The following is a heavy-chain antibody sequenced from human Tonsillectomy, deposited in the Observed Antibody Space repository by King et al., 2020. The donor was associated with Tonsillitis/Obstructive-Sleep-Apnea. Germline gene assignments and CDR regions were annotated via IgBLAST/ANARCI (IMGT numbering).Heavy chain of an antibody. V-gene: IGHV1-18*01. D-gene: IGHD4-17*01. CDR3: ARVRYGDYTDYYYYMDV. J-gene: IGHJ6*03. Sequence: QLVQSGAEVKKPGASVKVSCKASGYTFTSYGINWVRQAPGQGLEWMGWLSAYHGNTNSAHKLQGRVTMTTDTSTSTAYMELRSLRSDDTAVYYCARVRYGDYTDYYYYMDVRGKGTTVTVSS. CDR1: GYTFTSYG. CDR2: LSAYHGNT.